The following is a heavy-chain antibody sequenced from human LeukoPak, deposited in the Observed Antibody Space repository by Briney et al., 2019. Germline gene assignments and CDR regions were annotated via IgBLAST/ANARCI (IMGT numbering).Heavy chain of an antibody. CDR2: IYPGEPDT. D-gene: IGHD5-18*01. CDR1: GYSFTSYW. CDR3: ARRFEVDTATQPFDY. Sequence: GEPLKISCKASGYSFTSYWITWVRQMPGKGLEWMGIIYPGEPDTRYSPSFQGQVTISADKSTSTAYLQWSSLEASDTAMYYCARRFEVDTATQPFDYWGQGTLVTVSS. J-gene: IGHJ4*02. V-gene: IGHV5-51*01.